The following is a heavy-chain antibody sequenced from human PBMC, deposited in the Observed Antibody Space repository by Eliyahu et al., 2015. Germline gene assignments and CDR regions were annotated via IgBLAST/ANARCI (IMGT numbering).Heavy chain of an antibody. CDR3: ARNSRGGYDY. V-gene: IGHV3-33*01. J-gene: IGHJ4*02. CDR2: IWYDGSNK. CDR1: GFTFSTYG. D-gene: IGHD3-16*01. Sequence: QVQLVESGGGVVQPGRSLRLSCAASGFTFSTYGMDWVRQAPGKGLEWVAVIWYDGSNKYHADSVKGRFTISRDNSKNTLYLQMNNLRAEDTAVYYCARNSRGGYDYWGQGTLVTVSS.